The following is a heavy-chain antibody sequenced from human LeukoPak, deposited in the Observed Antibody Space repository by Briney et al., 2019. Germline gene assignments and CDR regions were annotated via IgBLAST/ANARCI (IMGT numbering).Heavy chain of an antibody. CDR1: GYSFINYW. Sequence: GESLKISCKGSGYSFINYWIGWVRQMPGKGLEWMGIIYPGDSDTRYSPSFQGQVTISADKSISTAYLQWSSLKASDTAMYYCARADPTSGWSLNFDYWGQGTLVTVSS. CDR3: ARADPTSGWSLNFDY. J-gene: IGHJ4*02. D-gene: IGHD6-19*01. CDR2: IYPGDSDT. V-gene: IGHV5-51*01.